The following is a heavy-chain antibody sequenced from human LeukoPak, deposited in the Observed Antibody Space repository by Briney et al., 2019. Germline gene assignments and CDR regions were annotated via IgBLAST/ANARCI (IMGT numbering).Heavy chain of an antibody. CDR2: INPGGGST. Sequence: ASVKVSCKASGYTFTSYYMHWVRQAPGQGLEWMGIINPGGGSTSYAQKFQGRVTMTRDTSTSTVYMELSSLRSEDTAVYYCARGVLRFLEWLSQGENYFDYWGQGTLVTVSS. D-gene: IGHD3-3*01. CDR1: GYTFTSYY. J-gene: IGHJ4*02. CDR3: ARGVLRFLEWLSQGENYFDY. V-gene: IGHV1-46*01.